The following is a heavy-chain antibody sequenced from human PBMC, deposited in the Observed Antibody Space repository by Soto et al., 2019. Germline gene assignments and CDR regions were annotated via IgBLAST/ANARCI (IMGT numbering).Heavy chain of an antibody. CDR3: AKDGSHNFDY. CDR2: MSYDGSNE. D-gene: IGHD1-26*01. CDR1: GFTFIHYA. Sequence: QVQLVESGGGVVQPGRSLRLSCAASGFTFIHYAMHWVRQAPGKGLERVALMSYDGSNEYYADSVKGRFTISRDNSKNTLYLQMNSLRAEDTAVYYCAKDGSHNFDYWGQGTLVTVSS. J-gene: IGHJ4*02. V-gene: IGHV3-30*18.